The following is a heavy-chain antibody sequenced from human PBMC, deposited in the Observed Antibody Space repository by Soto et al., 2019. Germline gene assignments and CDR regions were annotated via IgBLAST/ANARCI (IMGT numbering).Heavy chain of an antibody. CDR3: ARETGTTRDGMDV. D-gene: IGHD1-7*01. J-gene: IGHJ6*02. CDR2: INPNSGGT. CDR1: GYTFTGYY. V-gene: IGHV1-2*04. Sequence: ASVKVSCKASGYTFTGYYMHWVRQAPGQGLEWMGWINPNSGGTNYAQKFQGWVTMTRDTSISTAYMELSRLRSDDTAVYYCARETGTTRDGMDVWGQGTTVTVSS.